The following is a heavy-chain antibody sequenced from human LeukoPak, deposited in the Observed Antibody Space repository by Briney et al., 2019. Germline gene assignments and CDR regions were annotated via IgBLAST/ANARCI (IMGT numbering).Heavy chain of an antibody. CDR2: IYYSGST. Sequence: PSETLSLTCTVSGGSISSSSYYWGWIRQPPGKGLEWIGSIYYSGSTYYNPSLRSRVTISVDTSKNQFSLKLSSVTAADTAVYYCARDEYCSSTSCNSGGWFDPWGQGTLVTVSS. CDR3: ARDEYCSSTSCNSGGWFDP. V-gene: IGHV4-39*07. D-gene: IGHD2-2*01. J-gene: IGHJ5*02. CDR1: GGSISSSSYY.